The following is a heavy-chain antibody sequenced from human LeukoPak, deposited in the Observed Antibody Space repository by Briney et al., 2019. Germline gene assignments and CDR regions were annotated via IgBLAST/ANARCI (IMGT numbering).Heavy chain of an antibody. CDR2: HYWHDNK. Sequence: ESGPPLVEPTQTLTLTCTFSGFSLITDEVGVGWIRQPPGRALEWLAHHYWHDNKFSSPSLQSRLTITKDTSKNQVALTMTHVDPVDTATYYCAYQVYSSGWHPFAYWGQGILVTVAS. V-gene: IGHV2-5*01. D-gene: IGHD6-25*01. CDR3: AYQVYSSGWHPFAY. J-gene: IGHJ4*02. CDR1: GFSLITDEVG.